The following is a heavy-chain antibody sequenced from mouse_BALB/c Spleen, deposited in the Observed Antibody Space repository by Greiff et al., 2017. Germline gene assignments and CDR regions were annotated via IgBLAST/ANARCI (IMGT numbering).Heavy chain of an antibody. V-gene: IGHV10-1*02. J-gene: IGHJ3*01. CDR3: VTGKAWFAY. CDR2: IRSKSNNYAT. CDR1: GFTFNTYA. Sequence: EVQVVESGGGLVQPKGSLKLSCAASGFTFNTYAMNWVRQAPGKGLEWVARIRSKSNNYATYYADSVKDRFTISRDDSQSMLYLQMNNLKTEDTAMYYCVTGKAWFAYWGQGTLVTVSA.